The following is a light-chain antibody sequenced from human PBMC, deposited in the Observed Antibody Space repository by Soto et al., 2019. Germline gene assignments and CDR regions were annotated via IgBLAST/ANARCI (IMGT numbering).Light chain of an antibody. CDR2: YHN. CDR1: SSNIGSNT. CDR3: ATWDDSLNVVI. V-gene: IGLV1-44*01. J-gene: IGLJ2*01. Sequence: QSVLTQPPSASGTPGQRVTISCSGSSSNIGSNTVSWYQHLPGTAPKLLIYYHNQRPSGVPDRFSGSKSGTSAYLAISGLQSEDEANDYCATWDDSLNVVIFGGGTKLTVL.